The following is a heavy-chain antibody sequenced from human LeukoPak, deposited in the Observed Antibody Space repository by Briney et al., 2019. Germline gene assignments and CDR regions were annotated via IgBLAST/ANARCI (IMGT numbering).Heavy chain of an antibody. CDR2: IIPIFGTP. CDR3: ARVDRYHFYLDV. CDR1: GGTFRTYS. J-gene: IGHJ6*03. Sequence: SVKVSCKASGGTFRTYSVTWVRQVPGQGLEWMGGIIPIFGTPNYAQKFQGRVKVTTDDATGTAYMELSSLMSEGTAIYYCARVDRYHFYLDVWGKGTPVTVSS. V-gene: IGHV1-69*05.